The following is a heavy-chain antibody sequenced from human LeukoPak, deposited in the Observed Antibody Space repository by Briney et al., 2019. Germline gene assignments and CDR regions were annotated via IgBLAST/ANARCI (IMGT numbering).Heavy chain of an antibody. V-gene: IGHV3-21*01. D-gene: IGHD3-10*01. CDR2: ISSSSSYI. J-gene: IGHJ3*02. CDR3: ARFTSGSYAFDI. CDR1: GFTFSSYS. Sequence: GGSLRLSCAASGFTFSSYSMNWVREAPGKGMEWVSSISSSSSYIYYADSVKGRFTISRDNAKNSLYLQMNSLRAEDTAVYYCARFTSGSYAFDIWGQGTMVTVSS.